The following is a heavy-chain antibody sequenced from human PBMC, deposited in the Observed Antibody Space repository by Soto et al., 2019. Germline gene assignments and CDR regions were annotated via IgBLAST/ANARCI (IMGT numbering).Heavy chain of an antibody. D-gene: IGHD3-10*02. J-gene: IGHJ4*02. CDR1: GFTFSTYW. Sequence: VQLVESGGGLVQPGGSLRLSCAASGFTFSTYWMTWVRQAPGKGLEWVASIKEDGGAQFYVDFVKGRFTISRDNAKNTLCLQMNSLRAEDTAVFYCATEGVRGDCSGGSCRRNDYWGQGALVTVSS. V-gene: IGHV3-7*01. CDR2: IKEDGGAQ. CDR3: ATEGVRGDCSGGSCRRNDY.